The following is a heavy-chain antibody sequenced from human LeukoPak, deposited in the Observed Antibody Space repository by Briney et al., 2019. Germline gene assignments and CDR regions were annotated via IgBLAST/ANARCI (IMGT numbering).Heavy chain of an antibody. J-gene: IGHJ4*02. V-gene: IGHV3-48*02. CDR1: GFTLRSYS. CDR2: ISSSGDTR. D-gene: IGHD6-13*01. Sequence: GGSLRLSCAASGFTLRSYSMNWVRQAPGKGLEWVSYISSSGDTRYYADSVKGRFTISGDNAENSLYLQMNSLRDEDTAVYYCARDRAAADWGQGTLVTVSS. CDR3: ARDRAAAD.